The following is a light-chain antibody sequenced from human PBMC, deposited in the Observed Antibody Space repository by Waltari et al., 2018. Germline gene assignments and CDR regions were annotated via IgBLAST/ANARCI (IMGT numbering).Light chain of an antibody. CDR3: QQTNSAPYT. CDR1: QTINVY. CDR2: TAS. V-gene: IGKV1-39*01. Sequence: DIQLTQFPSSLSASVGDSVTITCRTSQTINVYLNWYQQTSGRAPKLLIHTASVLHNGVPSRFRGSGSTTDFTLTITSVQPDDFATYYCQQTNSAPYTFGQGITLDIK. J-gene: IGKJ2*01.